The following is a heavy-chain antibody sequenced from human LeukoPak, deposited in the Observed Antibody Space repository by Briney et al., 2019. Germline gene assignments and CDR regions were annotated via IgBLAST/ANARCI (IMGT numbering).Heavy chain of an antibody. CDR2: IYYSGST. CDR3: ARHGTSGTNLHWFDP. V-gene: IGHV4-59*01. D-gene: IGHD1-1*01. J-gene: IGHJ5*02. Sequence: SETLSLTCTVSGGSISSYEWSWIRQSPGKGLEWIGCIYYSGSTNYNPSLKSRVTISVDTSKNQFSLKLSSVTAADTAVYYCARHGTSGTNLHWFDPWGQGTLVTVSS. CDR1: GGSISSYE.